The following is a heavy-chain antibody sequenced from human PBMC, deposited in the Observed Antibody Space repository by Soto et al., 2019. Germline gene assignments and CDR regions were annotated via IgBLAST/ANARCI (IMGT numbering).Heavy chain of an antibody. CDR1: GFTFSSCA. D-gene: IGHD1-26*01. CDR3: ARLAVRGSYHGDDY. V-gene: IGHV3-23*01. Sequence: GGSLRLSCAASGFTFSSCAMYWVRQAPGKGLEWVSSISSSGDRTYYADSVKGRFTISRDNSKNTLYLQMNSLRIEDSAVYYCARLAVRGSYHGDDYWGQGTLVTVSS. CDR2: ISSSGDRT. J-gene: IGHJ4*02.